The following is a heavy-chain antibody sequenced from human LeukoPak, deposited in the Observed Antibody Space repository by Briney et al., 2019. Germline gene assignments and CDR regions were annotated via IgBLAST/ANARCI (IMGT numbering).Heavy chain of an antibody. CDR2: IYYGGST. CDR3: ASSIVVGPLGHDAFDI. Sequence: PSQTLSLTCTVSGGSISRGSYFWSWLRQHPGKGLEWIGYIYYGGSTYYNPSLQSRLTLSVDSSKNQFSLRLSSVTAADTAVYYCASSIVVGPLGHDAFDIWGQGTMVAVS. D-gene: IGHD3-22*01. J-gene: IGHJ3*02. V-gene: IGHV4-31*03. CDR1: GGSISRGSYF.